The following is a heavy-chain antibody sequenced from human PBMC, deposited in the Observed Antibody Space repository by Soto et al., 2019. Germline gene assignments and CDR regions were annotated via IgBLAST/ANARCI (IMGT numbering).Heavy chain of an antibody. Sequence: SLRLSCAASGFTFGNYWMDWVRQAPGKGLEWVANINQDGSEKHYVDSVKGRFTISRDNAQNSLYLQMSSLTAEDSALYYCARSLDYWGQGTLVTVSS. J-gene: IGHJ4*02. CDR1: GFTFGNYW. CDR2: INQDGSEK. V-gene: IGHV3-7*01. CDR3: ARSLDY.